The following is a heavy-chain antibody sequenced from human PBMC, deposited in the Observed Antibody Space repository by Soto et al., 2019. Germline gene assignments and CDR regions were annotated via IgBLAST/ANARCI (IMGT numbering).Heavy chain of an antibody. V-gene: IGHV1-2*02. J-gene: IGHJ6*02. Sequence: SVKVSCKTSGYTFTGYYMYWVRQAPVKGLEWMGRINPSSGGTKYAENFQGRVTMTRDTSISTAYMELSRLRSDDTAVYFCARDQGSVSWDYYYGMDVWGQGTTVTVSS. D-gene: IGHD1-26*01. CDR3: ARDQGSVSWDYYYGMDV. CDR1: GYTFTGYY. CDR2: INPSSGGT.